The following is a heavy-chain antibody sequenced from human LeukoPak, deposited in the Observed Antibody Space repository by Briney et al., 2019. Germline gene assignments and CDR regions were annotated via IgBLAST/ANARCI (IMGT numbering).Heavy chain of an antibody. V-gene: IGHV3-7*01. Sequence: GGSLRLSCAASGFTFSSYWMSWVRQAPGKGPELVANIKQDGSEKYYGDSVKGRFTIPRDNAKNSLYLQMNSPRAEDTAVYYCARDREGSRDAFDIWGQGTMVTVSS. D-gene: IGHD1-26*01. J-gene: IGHJ3*02. CDR2: IKQDGSEK. CDR3: ARDREGSRDAFDI. CDR1: GFTFSSYW.